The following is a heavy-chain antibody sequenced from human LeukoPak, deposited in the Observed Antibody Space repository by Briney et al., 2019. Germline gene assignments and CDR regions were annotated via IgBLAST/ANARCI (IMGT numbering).Heavy chain of an antibody. V-gene: IGHV3-23*01. CDR1: GFTFSDYA. J-gene: IGHJ4*02. D-gene: IGHD3-10*01. CDR3: SKERSFGTWPGDY. Sequence: GGSLRLSCAAPGFTFSDYAMTWVRQAPGMGLEWVSAISGSGAGTYYADSVKGRFTISRDNSKNTLFLQMNSLRAEDTAVYYCSKERSFGTWPGDYLGQGTLVTVSS. CDR2: ISGSGAGT.